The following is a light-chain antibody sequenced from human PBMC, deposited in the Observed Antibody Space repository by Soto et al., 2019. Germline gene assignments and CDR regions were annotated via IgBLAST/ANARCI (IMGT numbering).Light chain of an antibody. Sequence: EIMMTQSPATLSVSPGERATLSCRASQSVGAHLAWYQQKPGQTPRLLIYGASTRATGIPARFSGSGSGTEFTLTISSLQSEDFAVYYCQQYNNWPPTFGQGTKVDI. CDR3: QQYNNWPPT. CDR2: GAS. V-gene: IGKV3-15*01. CDR1: QSVGAH. J-gene: IGKJ1*01.